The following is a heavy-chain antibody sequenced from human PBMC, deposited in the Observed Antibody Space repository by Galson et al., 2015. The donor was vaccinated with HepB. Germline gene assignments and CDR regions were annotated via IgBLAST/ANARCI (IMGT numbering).Heavy chain of an antibody. CDR3: ARGKHYDFWSGYYFDY. Sequence: SLRLSCAASGFTFDDYAMHWVRQAPGKGLEWVAVILYDGSNKYYADSVKGRFTISRDNSKNTLYLQMNSLRAEDTAVYYCARGKHYDFWSGYYFDYWGQGTLVTVSS. D-gene: IGHD3-3*01. CDR2: ILYDGSNK. V-gene: IGHV3-30-3*01. CDR1: GFTFDDYA. J-gene: IGHJ4*02.